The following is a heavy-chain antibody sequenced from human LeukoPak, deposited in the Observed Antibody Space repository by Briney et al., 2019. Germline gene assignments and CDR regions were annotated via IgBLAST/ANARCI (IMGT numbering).Heavy chain of an antibody. CDR3: ARQDWYLDY. D-gene: IGHD3-9*01. CDR2: MSYDGSNK. Sequence: GGSLRLSCAASGFTFSSYAMHWVRQAPGRGLEWVAVMSYDGSNKYYGDSVKGRFTISRDTSKNTLYLQMNRLRAEDTAVYYCARQDWYLDYWGQGTLVTVSS. V-gene: IGHV3-30*04. J-gene: IGHJ4*02. CDR1: GFTFSSYA.